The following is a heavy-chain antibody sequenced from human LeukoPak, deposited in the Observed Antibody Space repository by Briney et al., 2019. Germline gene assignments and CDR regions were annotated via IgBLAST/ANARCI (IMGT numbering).Heavy chain of an antibody. J-gene: IGHJ4*02. V-gene: IGHV4-59*01. CDR2: IHYSGTT. CDR1: GGSIGTSY. D-gene: IGHD1-26*01. Sequence: SETLSLTCTVSGGSIGTSYWAWIRQPPGKGLEWIAYIHYSGTTSYNPSLESRVTISLDMSNNQFSLKLSSVTAADTAVYYCARDEVGILAYWGQGTLVTVSS. CDR3: ARDEVGILAY.